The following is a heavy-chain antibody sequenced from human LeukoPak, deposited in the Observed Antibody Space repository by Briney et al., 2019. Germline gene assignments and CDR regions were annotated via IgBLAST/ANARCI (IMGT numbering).Heavy chain of an antibody. J-gene: IGHJ4*02. CDR2: IYYSGST. Sequence: SETLSLTCTVSGGSISSYFWSWIRQPPGKGLEWIGYIYYSGSTNYNPSLKSRVTISVKTSKNQFSLKLRSVTAADTAVYYCARVTGYTIEDYFDYWGQGTLVTVSS. V-gene: IGHV4-59*01. CDR3: ARVTGYTIEDYFDY. CDR1: GGSISSYF. D-gene: IGHD3-9*01.